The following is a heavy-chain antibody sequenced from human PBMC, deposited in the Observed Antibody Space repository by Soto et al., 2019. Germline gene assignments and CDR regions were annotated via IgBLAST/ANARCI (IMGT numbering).Heavy chain of an antibody. CDR1: GFTFSSYA. Sequence: GGSLRLSCAASGFTFSSYAMSWVRQAPGKGLEWVSAISGSGGSTYYADSVKGRFTISRDNSKNTLYLQMNSLRAEDTAVYYCAKSRYFDWLLYPFDYWGQGTLVTVSS. D-gene: IGHD3-9*01. CDR2: ISGSGGST. V-gene: IGHV3-23*01. J-gene: IGHJ4*02. CDR3: AKSRYFDWLLYPFDY.